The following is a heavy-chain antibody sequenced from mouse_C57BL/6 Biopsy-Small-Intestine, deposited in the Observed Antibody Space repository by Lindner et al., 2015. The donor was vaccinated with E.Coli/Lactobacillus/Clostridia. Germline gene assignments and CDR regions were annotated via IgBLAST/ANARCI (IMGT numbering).Heavy chain of an antibody. V-gene: IGHV1-82*01. D-gene: IGHD4-1*01. CDR2: IYPGDGDT. Sequence: VQLQESGPELVKPGASVKISCKASGYAFSSSWMNWVKQRPGKGLEWIGRIYPGDGDTNYNGEFKGKATLTAGKSSSTAYMQLSSLTSEDSAVYFCTRSTLGREDYWGQGTTLTVSS. J-gene: IGHJ2*01. CDR1: GYAFSSSW. CDR3: TRSTLGREDY.